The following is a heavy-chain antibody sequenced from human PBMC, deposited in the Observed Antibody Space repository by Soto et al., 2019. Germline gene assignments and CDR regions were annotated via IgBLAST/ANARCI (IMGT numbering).Heavy chain of an antibody. D-gene: IGHD5-18*01. J-gene: IGHJ4*02. V-gene: IGHV3-33*01. Sequence: QVQVVESGGGVVQPGMSLTLSCAASGFTFTSYGFNWVRQAPGKGLEWVAGIWYDGSRKIYADSVKGRFTISRDDSEDTVYLQMSSLSAEDTAIFYCARGLSYGSLDFRGQGALVTVSS. CDR1: GFTFTSYG. CDR2: IWYDGSRK. CDR3: ARGLSYGSLDF.